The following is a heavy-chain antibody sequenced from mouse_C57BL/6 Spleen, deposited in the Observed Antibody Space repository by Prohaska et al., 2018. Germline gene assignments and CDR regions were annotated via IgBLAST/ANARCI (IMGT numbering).Heavy chain of an antibody. CDR3: ARRGAGSWFAY. CDR1: GYTFTDYY. Sequence: SVKISCKASGYTFTDYYMNWVKQSHGKSLEWIGDINPKNGGTSYNQKFKGKATLTVDKSSSTAYMELRSLTSEDSAVYYCARRGAGSWFAYWGQGTLVTVSA. D-gene: IGHD3-3*01. J-gene: IGHJ3*01. V-gene: IGHV1-26*01. CDR2: INPKNGGT.